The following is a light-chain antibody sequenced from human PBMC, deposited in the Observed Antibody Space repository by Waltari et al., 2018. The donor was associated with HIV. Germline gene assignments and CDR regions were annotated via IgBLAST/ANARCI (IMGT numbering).Light chain of an antibody. Sequence: IGLTQSPGTLSLSPGERATLSCKASQSVSNSYLAWYQHKPGQAPRLLIYATSSRATGIPDRFTGSGSGTDFTLTISRLEPEDFAVYYCHQYGVSRTFGQGTKVE. CDR1: QSVSNSY. CDR2: ATS. J-gene: IGKJ1*01. V-gene: IGKV3-20*01. CDR3: HQYGVSRT.